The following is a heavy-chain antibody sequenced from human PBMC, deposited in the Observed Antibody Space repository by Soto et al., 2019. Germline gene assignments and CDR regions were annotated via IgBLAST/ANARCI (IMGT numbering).Heavy chain of an antibody. Sequence: QVQLRQSGPGLVKTSGTLSLTCVVSGGSISSTNWWPWVRQPPGKSLEWIGEIYHNGSPTYSPSLRGRATISVDKSNHPFSLRLRSVTAADTAVYYCATLPPRIVVTLLPIPTWGQRILVPVSS. CDR2: IYHNGSP. CDR1: GGSISSTNW. V-gene: IGHV4-4*02. D-gene: IGHD2-21*01. CDR3: ATLPPRIVVTLLPIPT. J-gene: IGHJ5*02.